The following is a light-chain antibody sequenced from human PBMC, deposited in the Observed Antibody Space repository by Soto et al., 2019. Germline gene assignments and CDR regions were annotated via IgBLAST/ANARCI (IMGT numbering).Light chain of an antibody. J-gene: IGKJ5*01. CDR3: QHYVERSPIT. CDR1: QSINTY. CDR2: DAS. Sequence: EFVLTQSPGTLSLSPGERATLSCRASQSINTYLARYQQKPGQAPRLLIYDASKRANGIPARFSGSGSGTDFTLTISRLEPEDFAPYYCQHYVERSPITFGQGTRLEIK. V-gene: IGKV3-20*01.